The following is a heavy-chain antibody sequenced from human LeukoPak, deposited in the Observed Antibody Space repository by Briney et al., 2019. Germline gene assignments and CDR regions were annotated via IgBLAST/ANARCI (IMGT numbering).Heavy chain of an antibody. D-gene: IGHD1-1*01. CDR1: GGSFSDYY. CDR3: AREGRYNWNDGVDY. V-gene: IGHV4-34*01. J-gene: IGHJ4*02. CDR2: INHSGST. Sequence: SETLSLTCAVYGGSFSDYYWSWIRQPPGKGLEWIGEINHSGSTNYNPSLKSRVTISVDTSKNQFSLKLSPVTAADTAVYYCAREGRYNWNDGVDYWGQGTLVTVSS.